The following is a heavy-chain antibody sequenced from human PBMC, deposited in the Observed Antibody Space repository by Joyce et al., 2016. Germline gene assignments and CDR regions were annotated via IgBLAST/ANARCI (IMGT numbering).Heavy chain of an antibody. D-gene: IGHD3-10*01. J-gene: IGHJ6*02. CDR2: IRMSSRTR. V-gene: IGHV3-48*04. CDR1: GFIFSNYT. Sequence: EVQLVESGGGLVQPGGSLRLSCAASGFIFSNYTMKWVRQDPWKGLEWVSHIRMSSRTRYYADSVKGRFTISRDNAKNSLYLQMTSLRAEDTAVYYCARKKYYGSGSYYKYYYYAMDVWGQGTTVTVSS. CDR3: ARKKYYGSGSYYKYYYYAMDV.